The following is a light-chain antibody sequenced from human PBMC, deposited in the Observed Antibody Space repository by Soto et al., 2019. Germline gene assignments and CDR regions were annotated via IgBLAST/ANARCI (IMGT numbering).Light chain of an antibody. CDR1: QSVSSK. V-gene: IGKV3-15*01. CDR2: GAS. J-gene: IGKJ5*01. Sequence: IVMTQSPATLSVSPGERATLSCRASQSVSSKLAWYQQKPGQAPRLLIYGASTRATGIPVRFSGSGSGTEFTLTISSLQSEDFAVYYCHQYNNWPLITFGQGTRLEIK. CDR3: HQYNNWPLIT.